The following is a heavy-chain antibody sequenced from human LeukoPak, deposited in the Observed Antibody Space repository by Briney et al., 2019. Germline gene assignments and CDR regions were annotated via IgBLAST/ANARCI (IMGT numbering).Heavy chain of an antibody. J-gene: IGHJ4*02. CDR3: AKDLVLMVEGSFDY. V-gene: IGHV3-30-3*01. Sequence: GRSLRLSCAASGFTFSSYAMHWVRQAPGKGLEWVAVISYDGSNKYYADSVKGRFTISRDNSKNTLYLQMNSLRAEDTAVYYCAKDLVLMVEGSFDYWGQGTLVTVSS. CDR2: ISYDGSNK. D-gene: IGHD2-8*01. CDR1: GFTFSSYA.